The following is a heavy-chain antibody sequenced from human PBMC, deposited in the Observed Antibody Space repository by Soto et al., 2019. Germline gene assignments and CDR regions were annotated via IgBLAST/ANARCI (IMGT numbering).Heavy chain of an antibody. Sequence: PGGSLRLSGAAWGFTFNNYSMRWVRQAPGKGLEWVSTISVSGANTYYADSVKGRFTISRDDSKNTLYLQMNSLGAEDTAVYYCAKDLALGVIAGYPHDCWGQGTLVTVSS. CDR3: AKDLALGVIAGYPHDC. D-gene: IGHD3-9*01. CDR2: ISVSGANT. CDR1: GFTFNNYS. J-gene: IGHJ4*02. V-gene: IGHV3-23*01.